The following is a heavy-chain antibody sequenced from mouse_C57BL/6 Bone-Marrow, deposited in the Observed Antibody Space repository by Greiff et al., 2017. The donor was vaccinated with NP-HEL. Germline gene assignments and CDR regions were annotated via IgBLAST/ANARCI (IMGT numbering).Heavy chain of an antibody. CDR1: GYTFPRSW. Sequence: QVQLQQPGAELVMPGASVKLSCKASGYTFPRSWLHWVKPRPGPGLEWIGELAPSDSSTNSNQKFKGKSTLTVDKSSSTAYMQLSSLTSEDSAVYYCARSGDYYGSSYFDYWGQGTTLTVSS. CDR2: LAPSDSST. J-gene: IGHJ2*01. V-gene: IGHV1-69*01. CDR3: ARSGDYYGSSYFDY. D-gene: IGHD1-1*01.